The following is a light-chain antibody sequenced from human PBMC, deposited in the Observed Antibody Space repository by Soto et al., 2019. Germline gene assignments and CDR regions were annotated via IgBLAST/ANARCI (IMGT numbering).Light chain of an antibody. CDR3: QQYNNWPPIT. CDR1: QSVSSN. Sequence: ELVVMQCTAILSVSPGERATLSCRASQSVSSNLAWYQQKPGQAPRLLIYGASTRATGIPARFSGSGSGTEFTLTISSLQSEDFAVYYCQQYNNWPPITFGQGRRLEIK. J-gene: IGKJ5*01. V-gene: IGKV3-15*01. CDR2: GAS.